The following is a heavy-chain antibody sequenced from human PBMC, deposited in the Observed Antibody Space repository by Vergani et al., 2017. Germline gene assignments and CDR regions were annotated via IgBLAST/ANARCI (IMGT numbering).Heavy chain of an antibody. D-gene: IGHD2-2*01. CDR2: FDPEDGET. Sequence: QVQLVQSGAEVKKPGASVKVSCKVSGYTLTELSMHWVRQAPGKGLEWMGGFDPEDGETIYAQKFQGRVTMTEDTSTDTAYMELSSLRSEDTAVYYCARGGLGYCSSTSCPPEYYYYYYMDVWGKGTTVTVSS. CDR3: ARGGLGYCSSTSCPPEYYYYYYMDV. CDR1: GYTLTELS. J-gene: IGHJ6*03. V-gene: IGHV1-24*01.